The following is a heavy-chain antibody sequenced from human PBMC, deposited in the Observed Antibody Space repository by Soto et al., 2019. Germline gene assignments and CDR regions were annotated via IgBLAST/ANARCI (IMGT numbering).Heavy chain of an antibody. Sequence: PGGSLRLSCAASGFTFSDHYMDWVRQAPGKGLEWVGRTRNKANSYTTEYAASVKGRFTISRDDSKNSLYLQMNSLKAEDTAVYYCARECDSYYCSGGSCYSLSEYYYYYMDVWCKGTTVTVAS. J-gene: IGHJ6*03. V-gene: IGHV3-72*01. CDR1: GFTFSDHY. CDR2: TRNKANSYTT. CDR3: ARECDSYYCSGGSCYSLSEYYYYYMDV. D-gene: IGHD2-15*01.